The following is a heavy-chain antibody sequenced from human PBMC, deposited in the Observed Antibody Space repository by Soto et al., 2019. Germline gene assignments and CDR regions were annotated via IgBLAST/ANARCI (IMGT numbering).Heavy chain of an antibody. CDR2: VDPNDSYA. D-gene: IGHD4-17*01. Sequence: PGESLKISCQASGYTFINYWISWVRQKPGKGLEWMGRVDPNDSYANYSPSLQGHITTSADRSTSTAYVQWSSLKASDTAMYYSVCHKIYGYGAGPFDFWSQGTMVTVS. CDR3: VCHKIYGYGAGPFDF. CDR1: GYTFINYW. J-gene: IGHJ3*01. V-gene: IGHV5-10-1*01.